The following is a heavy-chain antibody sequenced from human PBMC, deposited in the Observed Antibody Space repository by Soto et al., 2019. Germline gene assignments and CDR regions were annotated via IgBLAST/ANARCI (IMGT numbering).Heavy chain of an antibody. D-gene: IGHD1-1*01. J-gene: IGHJ4*02. CDR1: GFTFPSSA. Sequence: QMHLVQSGPEVKKPGTSVKVSCKASGFTFPSSAVQWVRQARGQRLEWIGWIVVGNDNTNSAQKFQERVTFTRDMSTSTVYIELSSLKSEDTALYYCAADDMTTFIWGQGTLVTVSS. CDR2: IVVGNDNT. CDR3: AADDMTTFI. V-gene: IGHV1-58*01.